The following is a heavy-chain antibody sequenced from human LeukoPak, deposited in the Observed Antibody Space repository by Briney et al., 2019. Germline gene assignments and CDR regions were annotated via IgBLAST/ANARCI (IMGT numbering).Heavy chain of an antibody. J-gene: IGHJ4*02. V-gene: IGHV4-39*01. D-gene: IGHD3-10*01. CDR2: IYYSEST. Sequence: PSETLSLTCTVSGGSISSSSYYWGWIRQSPGKGVEWIGTIYYSESTYYNPSLKSRVTISEDTSKNQFSLKVTSVTAADTAVYYCARHGSGSGRYYYFDYWGQGTLVTVSS. CDR1: GGSISSSSYY. CDR3: ARHGSGSGRYYYFDY.